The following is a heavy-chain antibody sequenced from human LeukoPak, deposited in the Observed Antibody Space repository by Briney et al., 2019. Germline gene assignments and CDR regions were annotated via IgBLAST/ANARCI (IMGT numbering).Heavy chain of an antibody. V-gene: IGHV3-53*01. CDR2: IYSGGIT. CDR3: ARGSGSSWLYYFDY. D-gene: IGHD6-13*01. J-gene: IGHJ4*02. Sequence: GGSLRLSCAASGFTVSSNYMTWVRQAPGKGLEWVSVIYSGGITYYADSVKGRFTISRDNSKNTLYLQMNSLRAEDTAVYYCARGSGSSWLYYFDYWGQGTLVTVSS. CDR1: GFTVSSNY.